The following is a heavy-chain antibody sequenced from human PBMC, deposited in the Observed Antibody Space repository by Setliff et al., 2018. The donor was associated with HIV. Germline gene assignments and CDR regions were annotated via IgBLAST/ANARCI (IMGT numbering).Heavy chain of an antibody. CDR1: GGSISIGGYY. V-gene: IGHV4-31*03. D-gene: IGHD2-15*01. J-gene: IGHJ6*03. CDR3: ARGGGSRAATSSYYYMDV. CDR2: IYHNGST. Sequence: TLSLTCTVSGGSISIGGYYWGWIRQHPGKGLEWIGYIYHNGSTHYNPSLKSRVIISVDTSKNQFSLKLSSVTAADTAVYYCARGGGSRAATSSYYYMDVWGKGTTVTVSS.